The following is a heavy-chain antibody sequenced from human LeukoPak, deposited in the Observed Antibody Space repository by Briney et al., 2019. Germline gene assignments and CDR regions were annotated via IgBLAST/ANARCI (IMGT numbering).Heavy chain of an antibody. Sequence: PGGSLRLSCAASGFTFSSYAMSWVRQAPGKGLEWVSAISGSGGSTYYADSVKGRFTISGDNSKNTLYLQMNSLRAEDTAVYYCAKDGSYDFWSGYPLYYYYGMDVWGQGTTVSVFS. CDR3: AKDGSYDFWSGYPLYYYYGMDV. V-gene: IGHV3-23*01. CDR1: GFTFSSYA. CDR2: ISGSGGST. J-gene: IGHJ6*02. D-gene: IGHD3-3*01.